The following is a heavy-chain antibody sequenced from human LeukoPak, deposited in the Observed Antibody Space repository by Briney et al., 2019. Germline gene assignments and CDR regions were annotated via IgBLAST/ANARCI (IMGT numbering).Heavy chain of an antibody. CDR1: GYSISSGYY. Sequence: SETLSLTCAVSGYSISSGYYCGWIRQPPGKGLEWIGSIYHSGSTYYNPSLKSRVTISVDTSKNQFSLKLSSVTAADTAVYYCARDPRRYFDYWGQGTLVTVSS. V-gene: IGHV4-38-2*01. J-gene: IGHJ4*02. CDR3: ARDPRRYFDY. CDR2: IYHSGST.